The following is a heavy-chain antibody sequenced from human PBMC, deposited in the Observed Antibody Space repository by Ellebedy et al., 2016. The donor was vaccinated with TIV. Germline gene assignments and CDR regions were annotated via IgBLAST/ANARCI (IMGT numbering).Heavy chain of an antibody. Sequence: GESLKISCKGSGYSFTNYWIGWVRQMPGKGPEWMGIIYPADSDTRYSPSFQGQVTISADKSISTAYLQWSSLKASDTAMYYCARRTGVAVGATPFDYWGQGTLVTVSS. V-gene: IGHV5-51*01. CDR2: IYPADSDT. J-gene: IGHJ4*02. CDR1: GYSFTNYW. D-gene: IGHD1-26*01. CDR3: ARRTGVAVGATPFDY.